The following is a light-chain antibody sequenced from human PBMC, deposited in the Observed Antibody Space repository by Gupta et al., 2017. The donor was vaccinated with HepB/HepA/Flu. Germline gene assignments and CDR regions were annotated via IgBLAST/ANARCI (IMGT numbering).Light chain of an antibody. CDR3: QQKDNSPFP. V-gene: IGKV1-39*01. CDR1: QNIKTH. J-gene: IGKJ3*01. CDR2: GAA. Sequence: DVQMTQSPSSLSASIGDRVILTCRASQNIKTHLNWYQQRPGKAPKLLIYGAAKVESGVPSSFSGSGYGTGFTLTISSRQPEDFAIYYCQQKDNSPFPVGHGTPMDIK.